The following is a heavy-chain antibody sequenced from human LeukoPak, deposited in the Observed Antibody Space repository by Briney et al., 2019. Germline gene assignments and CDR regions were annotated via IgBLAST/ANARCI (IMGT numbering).Heavy chain of an antibody. D-gene: IGHD6-6*01. CDR1: GFTFSDYY. CDR2: ISSSGSII. Sequence: GGSLRLSCAASGFTFSDYYMSWIRQAPGKGLEGVSYISSSGSIINYADSVKGRFTISRDNAKNSLYLQMNSLRAEDTAVYYCARSGYSSSQRGFYYYYYMDVWGKGTTVTVSS. V-gene: IGHV3-11*04. J-gene: IGHJ6*03. CDR3: ARSGYSSSQRGFYYYYYMDV.